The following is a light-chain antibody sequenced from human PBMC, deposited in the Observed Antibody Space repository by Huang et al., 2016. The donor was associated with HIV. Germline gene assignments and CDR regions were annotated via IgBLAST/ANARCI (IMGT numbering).Light chain of an antibody. CDR2: WAS. Sequence: DIVMTQSPDSLAVSLGERATLNCKSSQSVLYNYNNKNYLAWYQQKPGPPPKLLIYWASTRESGVPDRFSGSGSGTDFTLTVSSLLAEDVAAYYCQQYYSTPLTFGQGTRLEIK. J-gene: IGKJ5*01. CDR3: QQYYSTPLT. V-gene: IGKV4-1*01. CDR1: QSVLYNYNNKNY.